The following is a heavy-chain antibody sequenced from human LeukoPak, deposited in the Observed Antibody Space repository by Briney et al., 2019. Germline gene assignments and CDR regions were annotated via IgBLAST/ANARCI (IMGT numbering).Heavy chain of an antibody. Sequence: GGSLRLSCAASGFTFSSYAMSWVRQAPGKGLEWVSAISGSGGSTYYADSVKGRFTISRDNSKNTLYLQMNSLRAEDTAVYCCSKSGLVVERVHGFDPWGQGTLVTVSS. D-gene: IGHD2-15*01. CDR1: GFTFSSYA. J-gene: IGHJ5*02. V-gene: IGHV3-23*01. CDR3: SKSGLVVERVHGFDP. CDR2: ISGSGGST.